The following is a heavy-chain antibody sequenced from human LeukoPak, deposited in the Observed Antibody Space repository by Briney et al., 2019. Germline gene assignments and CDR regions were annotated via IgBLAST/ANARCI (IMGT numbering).Heavy chain of an antibody. CDR3: ARDTVDCSGGSCYSNWFDP. V-gene: IGHV4-4*07. D-gene: IGHD2-15*01. CDR2: IYTSGST. CDR1: GGSISSYY. J-gene: IGHJ5*02. Sequence: SETLSLTCTVSGGSISSYYWSWIRQPAGKGLKWIGRIYTSGSTNYNPSLKSRVTMSVDTSKNQFSLKLSSVTAADTAVYYCARDTVDCSGGSCYSNWFDPWGQGTLVTVSS.